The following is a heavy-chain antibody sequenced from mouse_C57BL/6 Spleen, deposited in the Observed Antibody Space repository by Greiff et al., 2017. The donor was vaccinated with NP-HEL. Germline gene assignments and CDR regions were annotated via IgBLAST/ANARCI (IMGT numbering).Heavy chain of an antibody. CDR3: ARYDYDAAWFAY. Sequence: EVQLVESGGGLVQPGGSLSLSCAASGFTFTDYYMSWVRQPPGKALEWLGFIRNKANGYTTEYSASVKGRFTISRDNSQSILYLQMNALRAEDSATYYCARYDYDAAWFAYWGQGTLVTVSA. CDR1: GFTFTDYY. D-gene: IGHD2-4*01. J-gene: IGHJ3*01. CDR2: IRNKANGYTT. V-gene: IGHV7-3*01.